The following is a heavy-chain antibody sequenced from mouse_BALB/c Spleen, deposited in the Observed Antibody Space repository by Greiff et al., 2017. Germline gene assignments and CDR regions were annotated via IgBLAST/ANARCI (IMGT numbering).Heavy chain of an antibody. Sequence: DVKLVESGGGLVKPGGSLKLSCAASGFTFSDYYMYWVRQTPEKRLEWVATISDGGSYTYYPDSVKGRFTISRDNAKNNLYLQMSSLKSEDTAMYYCARGGNYLDYWGQGTTLTVSS. CDR3: ARGGNYLDY. J-gene: IGHJ2*01. D-gene: IGHD2-14*01. CDR1: GFTFSDYY. V-gene: IGHV5-4*02. CDR2: ISDGGSYT.